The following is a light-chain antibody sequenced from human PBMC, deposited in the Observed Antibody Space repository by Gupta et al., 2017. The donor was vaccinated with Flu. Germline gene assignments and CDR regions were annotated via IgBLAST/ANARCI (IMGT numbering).Light chain of an antibody. CDR1: QSIRSN. J-gene: IGKJ2*01. CDR3: QQYGAWPYT. Sequence: EVMMTQSPATLSVSPGEGVTLPCRASQSIRSNLAWYQQKPGQAPRLLIHEASTRATGIPARFSGSGSGTEFTLAISSLQSEDFAVYYCQQYGAWPYTFGQGAKLELK. CDR2: EAS. V-gene: IGKV3-15*01.